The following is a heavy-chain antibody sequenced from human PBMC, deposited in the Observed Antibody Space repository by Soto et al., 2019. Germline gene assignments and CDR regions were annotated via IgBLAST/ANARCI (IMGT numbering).Heavy chain of an antibody. CDR2: IIPILGIA. CDR1: GGTFSSYT. J-gene: IGHJ5*02. V-gene: IGHV1-69*02. Sequence: SVKVSCKASGGTFSSYTISWVRQAPGQGLEWMGRIIPILGIANYAQKFQGRVTITADKSTSTAYMELSSLRSEDTAVYYCAPDHYCSSASSPFYPCGQGTLVTISS. CDR3: APDHYCSSASSPFYP. D-gene: IGHD2-2*01.